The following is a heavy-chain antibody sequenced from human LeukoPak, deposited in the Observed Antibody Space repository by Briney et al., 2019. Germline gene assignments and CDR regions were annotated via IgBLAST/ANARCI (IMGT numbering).Heavy chain of an antibody. CDR2: IFYSGST. Sequence: SESLSLTWTVSGGSMSSYYWSWIRQLPGKGLGWIGYIFYSGSTNYNPSLKSQVTLSVDTSKNQFSLNLGSLTATDTAVYYCARQPYILGAYYFDYWGQGTLVTVSS. CDR3: ARQPYILGAYYFDY. V-gene: IGHV4-59*08. D-gene: IGHD1-26*01. J-gene: IGHJ4*02. CDR1: GGSMSSYY.